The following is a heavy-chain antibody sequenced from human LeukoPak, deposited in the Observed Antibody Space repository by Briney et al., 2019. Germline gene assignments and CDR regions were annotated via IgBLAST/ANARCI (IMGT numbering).Heavy chain of an antibody. CDR1: GGSISSSSYY. V-gene: IGHV4-39*01. CDR3: ARTRYYYNSRSYGAPYYFDY. J-gene: IGHJ4*02. D-gene: IGHD3-10*01. CDR2: IYYSGST. Sequence: SETLSLTCTVSGGSISSSSYYWGWIRQPPGKGLEWIGSIYYSGSTYYNTSLKSRVTISVDTSKNQFSLKLSSVTAADTAVYYCARTRYYYNSRSYGAPYYFDYWGQGTLVTVSS.